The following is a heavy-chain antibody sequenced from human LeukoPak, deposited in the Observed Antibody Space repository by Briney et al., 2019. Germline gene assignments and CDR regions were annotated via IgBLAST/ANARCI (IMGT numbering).Heavy chain of an antibody. CDR2: IIPIFGTA. CDR1: GGTFSSYA. J-gene: IGHJ6*03. V-gene: IGHV1-69*05. Sequence: GSSVKVSCKASGGTFSSYAISWVRQAPGQGLEWMGRIIPIFGTANYAQKFQGRVTITTDESTSTAYMELSSLRSEDTAVYYCARGRYRSTYRPSYYYYMDVWGKGTTVTVSS. D-gene: IGHD3-16*02. CDR3: ARGRYRSTYRPSYYYYMDV.